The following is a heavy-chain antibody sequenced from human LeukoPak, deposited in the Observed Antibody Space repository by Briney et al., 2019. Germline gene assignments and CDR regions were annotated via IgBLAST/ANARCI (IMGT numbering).Heavy chain of an antibody. CDR1: GGSFSGYY. Sequence: SETLSLTCAVYGGSFSGYYWSWIRQPPGKGLEWIGEINHSGSTNYNPSLKSRVTISVDTSKNQFSLKLSSVTAADTAVYYCARGERTKTIVVVPGTFDPWGQGTLVTVSS. CDR2: INHSGST. CDR3: ARGERTKTIVVVPGTFDP. D-gene: IGHD2-2*01. J-gene: IGHJ5*02. V-gene: IGHV4-34*01.